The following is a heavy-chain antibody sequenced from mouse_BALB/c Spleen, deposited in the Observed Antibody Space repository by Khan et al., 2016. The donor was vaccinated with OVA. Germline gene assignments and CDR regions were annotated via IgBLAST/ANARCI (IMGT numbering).Heavy chain of an antibody. CDR1: GDSITSGY. CDR3: ARSTYRYAFVY. V-gene: IGHV3-8*02. D-gene: IGHD2-14*01. CDR2: IIYTGNT. J-gene: IGHJ3*01. Sequence: VQLKQSGPSLVKPSQTLSLTCSVTGDSITSGYWNWIRKFPGNKLEYMGYIIYTGNTYYNPSLKSRISITRHTSKNQYYLQLSSVTDEDTATYYCARSTYRYAFVYWGQGTLVTVSA.